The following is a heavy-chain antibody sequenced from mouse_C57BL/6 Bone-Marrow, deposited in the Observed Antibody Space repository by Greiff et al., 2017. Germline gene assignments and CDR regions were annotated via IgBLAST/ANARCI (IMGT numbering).Heavy chain of an antibody. CDR2: IWRGGST. D-gene: IGHD1-1*01. CDR3: AIPSYYGSSSWYFDV. Sequence: QVQLQQSGPGLVQPSQSLSITCTVSGFSLTSYGVHWVRQSPGKGLEWLGVIWRGGSTDYNAAFMSRLSITKDNSKSQVFFKMNSLQADDTAIYYCAIPSYYGSSSWYFDVWGTGTTVTVSS. V-gene: IGHV2-5*01. J-gene: IGHJ1*03. CDR1: GFSLTSYG.